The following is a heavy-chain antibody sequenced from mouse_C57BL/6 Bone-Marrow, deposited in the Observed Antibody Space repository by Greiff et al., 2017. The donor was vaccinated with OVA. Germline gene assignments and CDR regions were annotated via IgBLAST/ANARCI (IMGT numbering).Heavy chain of an antibody. V-gene: IGHV1-81*01. CDR2: IYPRSGNT. Sequence: QVHVKQSGAELARPGASVKLSCKASGYTFTSYGISWVKQRTGQGLEWIGEIYPRSGNTYYNEKFKGKATLTADKSSSTAYMELRSLTSEDSAVYFCAGWGNFPDYWGQGTTLTVSS. CDR3: AGWGNFPDY. CDR1: GYTFTSYG. D-gene: IGHD2-1*01. J-gene: IGHJ2*01.